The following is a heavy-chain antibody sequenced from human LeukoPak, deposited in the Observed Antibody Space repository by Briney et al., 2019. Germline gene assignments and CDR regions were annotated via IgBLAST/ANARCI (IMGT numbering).Heavy chain of an antibody. CDR1: GFTFSSYG. CDR2: ISYDGSNK. J-gene: IGHJ4*02. D-gene: IGHD3-22*01. Sequence: PGGSLRLSCAASGFTFSSYGIHWVRQAPGKGLEWVAVISYDGSNKYYVDSVKGRFIISRDNSKNTLYLQMNSLRAEDTAVYYCARELYYYDKGVDYWGQGTLVTVSS. CDR3: ARELYYYDKGVDY. V-gene: IGHV3-30*03.